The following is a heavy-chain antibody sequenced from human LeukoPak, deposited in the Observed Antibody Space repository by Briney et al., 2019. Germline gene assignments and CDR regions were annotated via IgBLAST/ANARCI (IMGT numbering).Heavy chain of an antibody. V-gene: IGHV3-64D*09. Sequence: GGSLRLSCSASGLTFSSYAMHWVRQAPGEGLEYVSAISSNGGSTYYADSVKGRFTISRDNSKNTLYLQMSSLRAEDTAVYYCVQGYCSSISCFGVYWCQGTLVTFSS. CDR2: ISSNGGST. CDR1: GLTFSSYA. D-gene: IGHD2-2*01. J-gene: IGHJ4*02. CDR3: VQGYCSSISCFGVY.